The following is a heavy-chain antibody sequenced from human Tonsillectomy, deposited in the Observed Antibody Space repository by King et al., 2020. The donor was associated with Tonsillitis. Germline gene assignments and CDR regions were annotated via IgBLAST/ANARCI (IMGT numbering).Heavy chain of an antibody. CDR3: AKYGRIEIWPTAPYYFDY. CDR2: ISYDGINK. J-gene: IGHJ4*02. D-gene: IGHD5-18*01. Sequence: VQLVESGGGVVQPGRSLRLSCAASGFTFSSYGMHWVRQAPGKGLEWVAVISYDGINKYYADSVKGRFTISRDNSKNTLYLQMNSLRAEDTAGYYCAKYGRIEIWPTAPYYFDYWGQGTLVTVSS. CDR1: GFTFSSYG. V-gene: IGHV3-30*18.